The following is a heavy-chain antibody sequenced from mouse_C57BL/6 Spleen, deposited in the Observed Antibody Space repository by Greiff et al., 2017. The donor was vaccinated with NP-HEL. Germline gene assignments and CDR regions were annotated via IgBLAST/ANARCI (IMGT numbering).Heavy chain of an antibody. CDR1: GYTFTDYY. CDR2: INPYNGGT. Sequence: VQLQQSGPVLVKPGASVKMSCKASGYTFTDYYMNWVKQSHGKSLEWIGVINPYNGGTSYNQKFKGKATLTVDKSSSTAYMELNSLTSEDSAVYYCARWGLLSFSFDYWGQGTTLTVSS. CDR3: ARWGLLSFSFDY. V-gene: IGHV1-19*01. J-gene: IGHJ2*01. D-gene: IGHD2-3*01.